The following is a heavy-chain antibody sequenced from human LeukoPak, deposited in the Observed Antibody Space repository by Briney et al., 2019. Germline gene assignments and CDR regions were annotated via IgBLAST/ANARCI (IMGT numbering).Heavy chain of an antibody. V-gene: IGHV3-7*01. CDR3: ARDPGRSPEGY. CDR2: IKQDGSEK. Sequence: PGGSLRLSCAASGFTFSSYAMSWVRQAPGKGLEWVANIKQDGSEKYYVDSVKGRFTISRDNAKNSLYLQMNSLRAEDTAVYYCARDPGRSPEGYWGQGTLVTVSS. D-gene: IGHD2-15*01. J-gene: IGHJ4*02. CDR1: GFTFSSYA.